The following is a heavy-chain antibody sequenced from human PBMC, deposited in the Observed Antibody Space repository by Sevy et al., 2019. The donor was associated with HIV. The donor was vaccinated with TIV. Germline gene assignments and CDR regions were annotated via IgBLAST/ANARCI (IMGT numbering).Heavy chain of an antibody. CDR2: IHYSGST. CDR3: ARDSGTYPYDFDY. CDR1: GGSVISGSYF. J-gene: IGHJ4*02. Sequence: SETLSLTWTVSGGSVISGSYFWSWIRQPPGKGLEWIGYIHYSGSTNYNPSLKSRVTISVDTSKNQFSLNLSSVTAADTAVYYCARDSGTYPYDFDYWGQGTLVTVSS. V-gene: IGHV4-61*01. D-gene: IGHD1-26*01.